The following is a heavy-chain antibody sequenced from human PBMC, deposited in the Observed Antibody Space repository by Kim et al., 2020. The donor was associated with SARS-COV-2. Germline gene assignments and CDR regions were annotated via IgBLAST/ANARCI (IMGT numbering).Heavy chain of an antibody. CDR1: GGSISSSSYY. Sequence: SETLSLTCTVSGGSISSSSYYWGWIRQPPGKGLEWIGSIYYSGSTYYNPSLKSRVTITVDTSKNQFSLKLSSVTAADTAVYYCARAPILYIVGAITDALEIWGQGRIVTLSS. CDR3: ARAPILYIVGAITDALEI. D-gene: IGHD1-26*01. J-gene: IGHJ3*02. CDR2: IYYSGST. V-gene: IGHV4-39*07.